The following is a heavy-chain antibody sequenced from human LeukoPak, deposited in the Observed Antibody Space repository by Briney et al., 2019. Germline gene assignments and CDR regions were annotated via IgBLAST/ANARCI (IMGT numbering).Heavy chain of an antibody. D-gene: IGHD3-16*02. CDR2: ISADNGKT. Sequence: ASVKVSCKASGYTFTSYGISWVRQAPGQGLEWMGWISADNGKTNYAQKLRGKVTMTKEPSTSTAYMELRRLRSDDPAVYYCARGAELRITFGGVIVTSPHYFDYWGPGTLVTVSS. CDR3: ARGAELRITFGGVIVTSPHYFDY. CDR1: GYTFTSYG. V-gene: IGHV1-18*01. J-gene: IGHJ4*02.